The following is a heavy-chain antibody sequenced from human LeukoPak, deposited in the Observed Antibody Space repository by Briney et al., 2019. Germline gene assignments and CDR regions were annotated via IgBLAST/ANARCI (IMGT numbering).Heavy chain of an antibody. CDR2: IIPIFGTA. D-gene: IGHD1-26*01. CDR3: ARGLVGATTYYYYYYMDV. CDR1: GGTFSSYA. V-gene: IGHV1-69*05. J-gene: IGHJ6*03. Sequence: SVTVSCKASGGTFSSYAISWVRQAPGQGLEWMGGIIPIFGTANYAQKFQGRVTITTDESTSTAYMELSSLRSEDTAVYYCARGLVGATTYYYYYYMDVWGKGATVNVSS.